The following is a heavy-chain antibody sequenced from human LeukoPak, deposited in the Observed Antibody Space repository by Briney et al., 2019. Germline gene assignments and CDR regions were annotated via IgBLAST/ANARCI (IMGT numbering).Heavy chain of an antibody. V-gene: IGHV4-39*01. D-gene: IGHD5-12*01. CDR2: IYYSGST. J-gene: IGHJ3*02. CDR1: GGSVSSNSYY. CDR3: ARPGYATDAFDI. Sequence: SETLSLTCTVSGGSVSSNSYYWGWIRQPPGKGLEWIGSIYYSGSTYYNPSLKSRVTISVDTSKNQFSLKLSSVTAADTAVYYCARPGYATDAFDIWGQGTMVTVSS.